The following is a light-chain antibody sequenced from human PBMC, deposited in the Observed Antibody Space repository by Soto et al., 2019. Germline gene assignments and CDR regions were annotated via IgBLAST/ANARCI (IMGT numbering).Light chain of an antibody. Sequence: DIQMTQSPSTLSASVGDRVTITCRASQSIFNWLAWYQQKPGKAPNLLIFDASSLQSGVPSRFSGSGSGTEFTLTISSLQPDDSATYYCQQYKSATFGQGTKLAIK. J-gene: IGKJ2*01. CDR1: QSIFNW. CDR3: QQYKSAT. CDR2: DAS. V-gene: IGKV1-5*01.